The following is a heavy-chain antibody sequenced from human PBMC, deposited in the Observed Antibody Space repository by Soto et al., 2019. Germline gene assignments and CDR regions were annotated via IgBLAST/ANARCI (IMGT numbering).Heavy chain of an antibody. Sequence: VQLVESGGGVVQPGRSLRLSCAASGFTFSDYAMHRVRQAPGKGLEWVAVVSHDGRNTHYADSVKGRFTMSRDSSKNTVSLEMTSLRAEDTAVYYCAKGGRQWLVTSDFNYWGQGALVTVSS. CDR3: AKGGRQWLVTSDFNY. CDR2: VSHDGRNT. CDR1: GFTFSDYA. J-gene: IGHJ4*02. D-gene: IGHD6-19*01. V-gene: IGHV3-30*04.